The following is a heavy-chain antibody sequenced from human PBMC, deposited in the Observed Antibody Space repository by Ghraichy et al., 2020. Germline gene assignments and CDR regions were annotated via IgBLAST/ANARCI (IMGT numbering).Heavy chain of an antibody. Sequence: SETLSLTCAVYGGSFSGHYWSWSRQPPGKGLEWIGEIIPSGRIDYNPSLKSRVTISIDTSKNQFSLRLTSVTAADTAVYYCATGEDRAKMSLWGQGTMVTVSS. CDR1: GGSFSGHY. V-gene: IGHV4-34*01. CDR2: IIPSGRI. D-gene: IGHD5-24*01. J-gene: IGHJ3*01. CDR3: ATGEDRAKMSL.